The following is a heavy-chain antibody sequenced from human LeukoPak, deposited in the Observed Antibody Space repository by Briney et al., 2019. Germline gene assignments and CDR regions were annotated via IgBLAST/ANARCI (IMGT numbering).Heavy chain of an antibody. CDR3: AKSRSGSANWALQIFDN. D-gene: IGHD1-1*01. J-gene: IGHJ4*02. CDR2: ISSSSSNI. Sequence: GGSLRLSCAASGFTFSSYSMNWVRQAPGKGLEWVSSISSSSSNIYYADSVKGRFTISRDNSKNSLFVQMNSLRAEDTAVYFCAKSRSGSANWALQIFDNWGQGTLVTVSS. V-gene: IGHV3-21*03. CDR1: GFTFSSYS.